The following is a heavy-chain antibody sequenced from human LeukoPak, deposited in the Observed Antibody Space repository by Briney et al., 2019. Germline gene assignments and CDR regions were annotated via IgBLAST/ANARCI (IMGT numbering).Heavy chain of an antibody. CDR1: GFTFSSFA. CDR3: ARALRGWLVPFAAFDI. D-gene: IGHD6-19*01. CDR2: ISGSGDST. V-gene: IGHV3-23*01. J-gene: IGHJ3*02. Sequence: GGSLRLSCAASGFTFSSFAVSWVRQAPGKGLEWVSVISGSGDSTYYADSVKGRFTISRDNSKNALYLQMNSLRAEDTAAYYCARALRGWLVPFAAFDIWGQGTMVTVSS.